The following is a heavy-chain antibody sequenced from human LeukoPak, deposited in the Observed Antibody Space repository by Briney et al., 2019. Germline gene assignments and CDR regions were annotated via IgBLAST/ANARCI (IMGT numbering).Heavy chain of an antibody. Sequence: SETLSLTCTVSGGSISSSYYYWGWIRQPPGKGLEWIGSIYSSGSTYYNPSLKSRVTISVDTSKNQFSLKLTSVTAADTAVYYCARGYAYYDFWSGYYTGSAAFDIWGQGTMVTVSS. J-gene: IGHJ3*02. V-gene: IGHV4-39*01. CDR3: ARGYAYYDFWSGYYTGSAAFDI. CDR1: GGSISSSYYY. D-gene: IGHD3-3*01. CDR2: IYSSGST.